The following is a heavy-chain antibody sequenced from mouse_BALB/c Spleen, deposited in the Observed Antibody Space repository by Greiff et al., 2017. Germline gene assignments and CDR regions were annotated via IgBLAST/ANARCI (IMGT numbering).Heavy chain of an antibody. Sequence: VNVVESGPGLVAPSQSLSITCTVSGFSLTGYGVNWVRQPPGKGLEWLGMIWGDGSTDYNSALKSRLSISKDNSKSQVFLKMNSLQTDDTARYYCARDTNRYEGDAMDYWGQGTSVTVSS. CDR1: GFSLTGYG. CDR2: IWGDGST. D-gene: IGHD2-14*01. V-gene: IGHV2-6-7*01. J-gene: IGHJ4*01. CDR3: ARDTNRYEGDAMDY.